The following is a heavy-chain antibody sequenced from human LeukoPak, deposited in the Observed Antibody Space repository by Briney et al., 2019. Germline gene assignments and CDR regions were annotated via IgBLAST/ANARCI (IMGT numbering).Heavy chain of an antibody. CDR2: ISGNGKTI. CDR1: GFSFSDSY. Sequence: GGSLRLSCAASGFSFSDSYMNWIRQAPGKGLEWVSYISGNGKTIDYADSVRGRFVISRDNSKNTLYLQMNSLRAEDTAVYYCAKDRGYSGYDITRGSDYSGQGTLVTVSS. V-gene: IGHV3-11*01. CDR3: AKDRGYSGYDITRGSDY. D-gene: IGHD5-12*01. J-gene: IGHJ4*02.